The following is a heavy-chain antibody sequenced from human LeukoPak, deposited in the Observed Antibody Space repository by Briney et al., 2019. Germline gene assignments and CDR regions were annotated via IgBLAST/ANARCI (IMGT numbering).Heavy chain of an antibody. CDR2: IKQDGNEK. CDR1: RFTFSSYW. D-gene: IGHD3-10*01. V-gene: IGHV3-7*03. J-gene: IGHJ4*02. Sequence: GGSLRLSCAASRFTFSSYWMSWVRQAPGKGPEWVANIKQDGNEKYYVDSVKGRFTISRDNTKSSLYLQMDSLRAEDTAVYYCAKDPSYYGSTSNNDYWGQGTLVTVSS. CDR3: AKDPSYYGSTSNNDY.